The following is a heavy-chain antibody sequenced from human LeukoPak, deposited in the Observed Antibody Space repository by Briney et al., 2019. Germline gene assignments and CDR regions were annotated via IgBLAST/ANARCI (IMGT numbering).Heavy chain of an antibody. CDR1: GFTFSNYN. Sequence: GGCLRLSCAASGFTFSNYNMSWVRQAPGGGLEWVSYISSSTGTIYYADSVKGRFTISRDNAKNSLYLQMNSLRAEDTAVYYCARGYSSGPLGYWGQGTLVTVSS. V-gene: IGHV3-48*01. D-gene: IGHD6-19*01. CDR2: ISSSTGTI. CDR3: ARGYSSGPLGY. J-gene: IGHJ4*02.